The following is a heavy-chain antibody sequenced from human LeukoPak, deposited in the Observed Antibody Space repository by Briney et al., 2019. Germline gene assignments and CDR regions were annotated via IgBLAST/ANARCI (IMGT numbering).Heavy chain of an antibody. CDR2: INPNSGGT. V-gene: IGHV1-2*02. D-gene: IGHD6-19*01. Sequence: GASVKVSCKASGYTFTSYYMHWVRQAPGQGLEWMGWINPNSGGTNYAQKFQGRVTMTRDTSISTAYMELSRLRSDDTAVYYCARAQGYSSGWYDGYFDYWGQGTLVTVSS. J-gene: IGHJ4*02. CDR3: ARAQGYSSGWYDGYFDY. CDR1: GYTFTSYY.